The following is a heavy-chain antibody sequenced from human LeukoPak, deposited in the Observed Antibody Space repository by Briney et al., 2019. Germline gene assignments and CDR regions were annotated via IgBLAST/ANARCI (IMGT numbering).Heavy chain of an antibody. CDR1: GYTFTGYY. CDR2: INPNSGGT. Sequence: ASVKVSFKASGYTFTGYYMHWVRQAPGQGLEWMGRINPNSGGTNYAQKFQGRVTMTRDTSISTAYMALSRLRSDDTAVYYCARGRSGWFGTTWGQGTLVTVSS. CDR3: ARGRSGWFGTT. V-gene: IGHV1-2*06. J-gene: IGHJ4*02. D-gene: IGHD1/OR15-1a*01.